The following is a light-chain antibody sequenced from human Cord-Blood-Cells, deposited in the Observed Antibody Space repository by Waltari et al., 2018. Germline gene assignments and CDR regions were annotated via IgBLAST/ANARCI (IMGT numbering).Light chain of an antibody. CDR2: DVS. Sequence: QSALTQPASVSGSPGQSITISCTGPSSDVGGYNYVSWYQQHPGKAPNLMIYDVSNRPSGVSNRFSGSKSGNTASLTISGLQAEDEADYYCSSYTSSSTVVFGGGTKQTVL. CDR3: SSYTSSSTVV. CDR1: SSDVGGYNY. V-gene: IGLV2-14*01. J-gene: IGLJ2*01.